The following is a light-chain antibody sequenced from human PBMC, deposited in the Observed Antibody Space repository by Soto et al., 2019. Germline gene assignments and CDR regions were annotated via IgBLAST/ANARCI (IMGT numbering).Light chain of an antibody. CDR1: SSNIGKNT. J-gene: IGLJ2*01. V-gene: IGLV1-44*01. CDR2: SNN. CDR3: GTWDDSLNAVV. Sequence: QSVLTQPPSASGTPGQRVTISCSGSSSNIGKNTVNWYQQLPGTAPKLLIHSNNQRPSGVPDRLSGSKSGTSASLAISGLQSEDEADYYCGTWDDSLNAVVFGGGTKLTVL.